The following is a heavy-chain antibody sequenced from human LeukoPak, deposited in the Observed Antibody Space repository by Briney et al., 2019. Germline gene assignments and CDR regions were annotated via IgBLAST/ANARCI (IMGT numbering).Heavy chain of an antibody. Sequence: SETLSLTCAVYGGSFSGYYWSWIRQPPGKGLEWIGSIYYSGSTYYNPSLKSRVTISVDTSKNQFSLKLSSVTAADTAVYYCARLDYGDRWLAFDIWGPGTMVTVSS. J-gene: IGHJ3*02. CDR3: ARLDYGDRWLAFDI. D-gene: IGHD4-17*01. V-gene: IGHV4-34*01. CDR1: GGSFSGYY. CDR2: IYYSGST.